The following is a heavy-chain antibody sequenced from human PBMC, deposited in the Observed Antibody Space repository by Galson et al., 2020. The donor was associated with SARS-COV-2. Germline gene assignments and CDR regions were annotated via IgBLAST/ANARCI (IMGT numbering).Heavy chain of an antibody. Sequence: GGSLRLSCAASGFTFDDYAMHWVRQAPGKGLEWVSGISWNSGSIAYADSVKGRFTISRDNAKNSLYLQMNSLRPEDTALYYCVRETAYDYDMDVWGKGTTVTVSS. V-gene: IGHV3-9*01. J-gene: IGHJ6*03. D-gene: IGHD2-2*01. CDR2: ISWNSGSI. CDR1: GFTFDDYA. CDR3: VRETAYDYDMDV.